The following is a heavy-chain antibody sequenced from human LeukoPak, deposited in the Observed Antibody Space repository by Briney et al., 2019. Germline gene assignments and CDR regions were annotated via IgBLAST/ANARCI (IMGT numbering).Heavy chain of an antibody. J-gene: IGHJ6*03. Sequence: EASVKVSCKASGYTFTSYGVNWVRQAPGQGLEWMGGIIPIFGTANYAQKFQGRVTITADESTSTAYMELSSLRSEDTAVYYCARVHSSSDYYYYYMDVWGKGTTVTVSS. V-gene: IGHV1-69*13. CDR2: IIPIFGTA. CDR1: GYTFTSYG. D-gene: IGHD6-6*01. CDR3: ARVHSSSDYYYYYMDV.